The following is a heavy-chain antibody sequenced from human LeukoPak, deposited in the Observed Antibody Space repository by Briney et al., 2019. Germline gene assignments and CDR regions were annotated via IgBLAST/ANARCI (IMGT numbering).Heavy chain of an antibody. J-gene: IGHJ4*02. CDR2: ISGSGGST. CDR1: GFTFSSYS. CDR3: AKQVTMVRGVGFDY. V-gene: IGHV3-23*01. D-gene: IGHD3-10*01. Sequence: GGSLRLSCAASGFTFSSYSMNWVRQAPGKGLEWVSAISGSGGSTYYADSVKGRFTISRDNSKNTLYLQMNSLRAEDTAVYYCAKQVTMVRGVGFDYWGQGTLVTVSS.